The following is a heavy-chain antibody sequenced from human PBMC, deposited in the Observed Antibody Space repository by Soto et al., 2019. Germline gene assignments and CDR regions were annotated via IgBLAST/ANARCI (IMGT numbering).Heavy chain of an antibody. J-gene: IGHJ5*02. CDR1: GDSVSSNSAA. CDR2: TYYRSKWYN. D-gene: IGHD6-13*01. V-gene: IGHV6-1*01. CDR3: ARVIIAAAGNWFDP. Sequence: SPTLSLTCAISGDSVSSNSAAWNWIRQSPSRGLEWLGRTYYRSKWYNDYAISVKSRITINPDTSKNQFSLQLNSVTPEDTAVYYCARVIIAAAGNWFDPWGQGTLVTVSS.